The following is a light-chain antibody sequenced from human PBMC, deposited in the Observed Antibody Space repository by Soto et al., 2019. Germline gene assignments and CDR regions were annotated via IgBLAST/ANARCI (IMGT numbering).Light chain of an antibody. CDR1: QSISSSY. V-gene: IGKV3-20*01. Sequence: VFTQSPGTLSLSSGERATLSCRASQSISSSYLAWYQQKPGQAPRLLIYGASTRATGIPDRFSGSGSGTDFILTINRLEPEDFAVYYCQQYDTSFTFGPGTKVDIK. CDR3: QQYDTSFT. CDR2: GAS. J-gene: IGKJ3*01.